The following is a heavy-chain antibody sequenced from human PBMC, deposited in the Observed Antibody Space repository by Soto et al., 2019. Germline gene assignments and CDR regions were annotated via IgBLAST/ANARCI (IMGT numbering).Heavy chain of an antibody. Sequence: WVGPVHGQGLEWMGWISAYNGNTNYAQKLQGRVTMTTDTSTSTAYMELRSLRSDDTAVYYCARGFLDYGDYASVWGQGTLVSVSS. CDR2: ISAYNGNT. V-gene: IGHV1-18*01. J-gene: IGHJ4*02. D-gene: IGHD4-17*01. CDR3: ARGFLDYGDYASV.